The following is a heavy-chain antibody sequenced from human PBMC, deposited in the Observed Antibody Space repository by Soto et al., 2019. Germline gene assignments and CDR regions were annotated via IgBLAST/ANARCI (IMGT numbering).Heavy chain of an antibody. CDR3: ARDIYSYGSVGTPDI. CDR1: GFSFSSQA. Sequence: QEQLMESGGGVVQPGRSLRLSCVASGFSFSSQAMHWVRQAPGKGLEWVAAISNDGNRQLSADSVKDRFNISRDNSRNTLDLQMNNLRTEDTGVYFCARDIYSYGSVGTPDIWGQGTMVTVSS. V-gene: IGHV3-30-3*01. CDR2: ISNDGNRQ. J-gene: IGHJ3*02. D-gene: IGHD5-18*01.